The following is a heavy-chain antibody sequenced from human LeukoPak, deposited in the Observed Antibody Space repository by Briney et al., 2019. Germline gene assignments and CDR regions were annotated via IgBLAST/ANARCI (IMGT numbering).Heavy chain of an antibody. CDR3: AREDTEYITGGRVGYGMDV. CDR1: GGSISSFY. J-gene: IGHJ6*02. Sequence: SETLSLTCTVSGGSISSFYWSWIRQPPGKGLEWIGFVYYSGSTNYNPSLKSRVTMSVDASKNQFSLKLNSVTAADTAVYYCAREDTEYITGGRVGYGMDVWGQGTTVTVSS. V-gene: IGHV4-59*01. D-gene: IGHD1-26*01. CDR2: VYYSGST.